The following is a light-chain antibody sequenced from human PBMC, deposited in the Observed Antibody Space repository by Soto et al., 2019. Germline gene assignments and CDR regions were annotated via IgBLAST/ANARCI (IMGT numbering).Light chain of an antibody. CDR2: TAS. CDR3: QQYKDYSWT. J-gene: IGKJ1*01. CDR1: QSIGIW. Sequence: IQMTQSPSTLSASVGDRVAITCRASQSIGIWLAWYQQKPGKAPRFLIYTASTLESGVPSRFSGSGSGTEFTLTISSLQPYDFATYYCQQYKDYSWTFGQGTKVEFK. V-gene: IGKV1-5*03.